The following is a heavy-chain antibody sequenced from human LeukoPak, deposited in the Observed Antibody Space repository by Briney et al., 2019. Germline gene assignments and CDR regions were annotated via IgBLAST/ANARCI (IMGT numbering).Heavy chain of an antibody. CDR3: ARDSPGYGAYVS. Sequence: GGSLRLSCAASGFTFSTYWMTLFRQAPGKGLEWVANIKEDGSREYYVDSVKGRFTISRDNAKNSLYLQMDSLTAEDTAVYYCARDSPGYGAYVSWGQGTLVSVSS. CDR2: IKEDGSRE. V-gene: IGHV3-7*01. D-gene: IGHD5-12*01. CDR1: GFTFSTYW. J-gene: IGHJ1*01.